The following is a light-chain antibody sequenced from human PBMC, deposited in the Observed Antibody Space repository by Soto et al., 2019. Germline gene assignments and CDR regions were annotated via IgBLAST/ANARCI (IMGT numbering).Light chain of an antibody. V-gene: IGLV2-8*01. Sequence: QSVLTQPPSASGSPGQSVTISRTGTSSDVGGYNCVSWYQQHPGKAPKLMIYEVSKRPSGVPDRFSGSKSGNTASLTVSGLQAEDEADYYCSSYAGSNIPVVFGGGTKLTVL. CDR3: SSYAGSNIPVV. J-gene: IGLJ2*01. CDR1: SSDVGGYNC. CDR2: EVS.